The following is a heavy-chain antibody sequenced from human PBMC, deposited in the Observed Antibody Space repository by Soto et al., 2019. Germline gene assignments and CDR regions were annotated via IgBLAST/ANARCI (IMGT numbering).Heavy chain of an antibody. D-gene: IGHD4-17*01. V-gene: IGHV4-34*01. Sequence: QVQLQQWGAGLLKPSETLSLTCAVYGGSFSGYYWSWIRQPPGKGLEWIGEINHSGSTNYNPSLKSRVTISLDTSKKQFSLKLSSVTAADTAVYYCAREPYGGMDVWGQGTTVTVSS. CDR1: GGSFSGYY. CDR3: AREPYGGMDV. CDR2: INHSGST. J-gene: IGHJ6*02.